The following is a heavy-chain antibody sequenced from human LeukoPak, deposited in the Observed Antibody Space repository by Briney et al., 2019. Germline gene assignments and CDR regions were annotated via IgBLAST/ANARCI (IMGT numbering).Heavy chain of an antibody. Sequence: PGGSLRLSCAASGFTFSSYGVHRVRQAPGKGLEWVAVIYYDGSNKYYADSVKGRFTISRDSSKNMYLQMNSLRAEDTAVYYCARDAKSGWFDYWGQGTLVTVSS. CDR1: GFTFSSYG. V-gene: IGHV3-33*01. D-gene: IGHD6-19*01. CDR2: IYYDGSNK. J-gene: IGHJ4*02. CDR3: ARDAKSGWFDY.